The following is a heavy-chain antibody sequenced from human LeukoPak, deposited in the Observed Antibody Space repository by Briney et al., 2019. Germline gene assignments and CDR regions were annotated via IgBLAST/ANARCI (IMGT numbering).Heavy chain of an antibody. Sequence: SGGSLRLSCAASGFTFSSYGMHWVRQAPGKGLEWVAVIWYDGSNKYYADSVKGRFTISRDNSKNTLYLQMNSLRAEDTAVYYCAKDRGYGDYAADFDYWGRGTLVTVSS. V-gene: IGHV3-33*06. J-gene: IGHJ4*02. CDR1: GFTFSSYG. D-gene: IGHD4-17*01. CDR2: IWYDGSNK. CDR3: AKDRGYGDYAADFDY.